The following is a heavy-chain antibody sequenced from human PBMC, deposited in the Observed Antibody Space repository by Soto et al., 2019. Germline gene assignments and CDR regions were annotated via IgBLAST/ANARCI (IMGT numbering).Heavy chain of an antibody. CDR2: IDPKSGGT. CDR3: ARVSVDVPE. V-gene: IGHV1-2*06. J-gene: IGHJ4*02. CDR1: GPTFIAYY. Sequence: QLVQSGAEVKKPGASVRVSCKTSGPTFIAYYIHWVRQAPGQGLEWMGRIDPKSGGTTYEQKFLGRVTMTRDTSINPAYMDLNRLTSDDTAVYYCARVSVDVPEWGQGTLITVSS. D-gene: IGHD5-12*01.